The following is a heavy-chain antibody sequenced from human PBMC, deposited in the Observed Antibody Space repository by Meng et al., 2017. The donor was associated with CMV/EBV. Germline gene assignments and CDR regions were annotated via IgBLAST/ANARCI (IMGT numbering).Heavy chain of an antibody. J-gene: IGHJ4*02. CDR2: ISYDGINK. Sequence: GESLKISCAASGFTFSTYTIHWVRQAPGKGLEWVAVISYDGINKYYADSLKGRFAISRDNAKNSLYLQMNSLRAEDTAIYYCARDTGPNTLDYWGQGTLVTVSS. V-gene: IGHV3-30*09. CDR1: GFTFSTYT. D-gene: IGHD2-8*01. CDR3: ARDTGPNTLDY.